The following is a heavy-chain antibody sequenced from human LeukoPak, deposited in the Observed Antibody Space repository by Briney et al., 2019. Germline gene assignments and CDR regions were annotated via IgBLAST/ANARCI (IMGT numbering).Heavy chain of an antibody. Sequence: SETLSPTRTVYTGSLSSVNYYWSWIRQPPGKGLEWTGYVYDSETTNYNPSLKSRVTISVDTSKNQFSLKLNSVAAADSAVYYCARSSGSGSYAWYFDLWGRGALVTVSS. CDR3: ARSSGSGSYAWYFDL. V-gene: IGHV4-61*01. D-gene: IGHD3-10*01. J-gene: IGHJ2*01. CDR1: TGSLSSVNYY. CDR2: VYDSETT.